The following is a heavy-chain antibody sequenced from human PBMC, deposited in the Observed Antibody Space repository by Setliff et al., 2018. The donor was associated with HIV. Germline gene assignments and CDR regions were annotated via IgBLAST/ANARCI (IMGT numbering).Heavy chain of an antibody. V-gene: IGHV4-38-2*01. CDR3: ARRTVTTGAFDI. CDR1: GYSISSGYY. D-gene: IGHD4-17*01. J-gene: IGHJ3*02. CDR2: MYHSGSS. Sequence: PSETLSLTCPRRVSGYSISSGYYWGWIRQPPGKGLEWIGSMYHSGSSYFNSSLKSRVTISVDTSKNQFSLRLSSVTAADTAVYYCARRTVTTGAFDIWGQGTMVT.